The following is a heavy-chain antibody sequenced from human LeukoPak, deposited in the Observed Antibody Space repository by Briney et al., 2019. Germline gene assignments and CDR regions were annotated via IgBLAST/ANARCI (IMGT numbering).Heavy chain of an antibody. V-gene: IGHV5-10-1*01. Sequence: GESLKISCKGSGYSFTSYWISWVRQMPGKGLEWMGRIDPSDSYTNYSPSFQGHVTISADKSISTAYLQWSSLKASDTATYYCASLDYYYYGMDVWGQGTTVTVSS. CDR3: ASLDYYYYGMDV. CDR1: GYSFTSYW. CDR2: IDPSDSYT. J-gene: IGHJ6*02.